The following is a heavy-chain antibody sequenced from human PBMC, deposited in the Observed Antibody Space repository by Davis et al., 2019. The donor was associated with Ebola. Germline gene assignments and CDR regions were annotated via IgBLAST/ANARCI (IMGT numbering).Heavy chain of an antibody. D-gene: IGHD6-13*01. J-gene: IGHJ6*04. Sequence: SLKISCAASGFTFDDYAMHWVRQAPGKGLEWVSGISWNSGSIGYAASVKGRFTISRDNAKNSLYLQMNSLRAEDTALYYCAQDILLHSSSWPPYYYYGMDVWGKGTTVTVSS. V-gene: IGHV3-9*01. CDR3: AQDILLHSSSWPPYYYYGMDV. CDR1: GFTFDDYA. CDR2: ISWNSGSI.